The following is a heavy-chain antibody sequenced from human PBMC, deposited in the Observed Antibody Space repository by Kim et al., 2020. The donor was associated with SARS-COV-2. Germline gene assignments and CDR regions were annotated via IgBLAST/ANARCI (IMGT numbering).Heavy chain of an antibody. CDR3: ASSLAIRNWFDP. J-gene: IGHJ5*02. Sequence: GGSLRLSCAASGFTFSSYAMHWVRQAPGKGLEYVSAISSNGGSTYYANSVKGRFTISRDNSKNTLYLQMGSLRAEDMAVYYCASSLAIRNWFDPWGQGTLVTVSS. CDR2: ISSNGGST. CDR1: GFTFSSYA. V-gene: IGHV3-64*01. D-gene: IGHD5-12*01.